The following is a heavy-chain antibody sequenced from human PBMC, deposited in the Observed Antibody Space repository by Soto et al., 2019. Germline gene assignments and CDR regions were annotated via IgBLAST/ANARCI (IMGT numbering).Heavy chain of an antibody. CDR1: GFSLSNARMG. J-gene: IGHJ4*02. CDR2: IFSNDEK. CDR3: ARTLPGGTGTTEFDC. V-gene: IGHV2-26*01. D-gene: IGHD1-7*01. Sequence: QVTLKESGPVLVKPTETLTLTCTVSGFSLSNARMGVSWIRQPPGKALEWLAHIFSNDEKSYSTSLKSRLTISKDTSNSQVVLTMTNMDPVDTATYYCARTLPGGTGTTEFDCWGQGTLVTVSS.